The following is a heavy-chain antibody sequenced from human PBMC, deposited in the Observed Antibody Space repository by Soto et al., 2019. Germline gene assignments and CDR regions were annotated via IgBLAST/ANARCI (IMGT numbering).Heavy chain of an antibody. CDR1: GGSVSGYY. CDR3: TRHPTIARFENGLDV. D-gene: IGHD1-1*01. J-gene: IGHJ6*02. CDR2: IYYRATT. V-gene: IGHV4-59*08. Sequence: PSETVSLTCTVSGGSVSGYYWSWIRQRPGKGLEWIGYIYYRATTIYSPSLDRRVTLSVDTAKDQVSLKLTSVTPADTAVYYCTRHPTIARFENGLDVWGQGTMVTVS.